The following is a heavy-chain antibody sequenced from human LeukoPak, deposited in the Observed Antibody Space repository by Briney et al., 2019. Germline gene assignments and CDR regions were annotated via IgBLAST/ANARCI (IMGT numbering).Heavy chain of an antibody. D-gene: IGHD3-10*01. CDR3: ARDRRRFGELRSPFDY. J-gene: IGHJ4*02. CDR2: IYHSGST. Sequence: SGTLSLTCAVSGYSISSGYYWGWIRQPPGKGLEWIGSIYHSGSTYYNPSLKSRVTISVDTSKNQFSLKLSSVTAADTAVYYCARDRRRFGELRSPFDYWGQGTLVTVSS. CDR1: GYSISSGYY. V-gene: IGHV4-38-2*02.